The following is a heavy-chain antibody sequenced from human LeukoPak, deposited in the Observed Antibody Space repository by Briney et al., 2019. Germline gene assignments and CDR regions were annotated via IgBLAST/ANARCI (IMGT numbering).Heavy chain of an antibody. V-gene: IGHV3-21*01. Sequence: PGRSLRLSCAASGFTFSSNGMYWVRQAPGKGLEWVPSISGSNSYIFYADSVKGRFTVSRDNAKDSLYLQMNSLRAEDTAVYYCARALTTLTYEGYWGQGTLVTVSS. D-gene: IGHD1-1*01. J-gene: IGHJ4*02. CDR1: GFTFSSNG. CDR2: ISGSNSYI. CDR3: ARALTTLTYEGY.